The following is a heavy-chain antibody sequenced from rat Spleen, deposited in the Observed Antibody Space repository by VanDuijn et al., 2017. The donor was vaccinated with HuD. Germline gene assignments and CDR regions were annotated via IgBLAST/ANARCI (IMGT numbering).Heavy chain of an antibody. J-gene: IGHJ3*01. D-gene: IGHD4-3*01. Sequence: EVQLVESGGGLVQPGRSLKLSCAASGFTFSDYYMAWVRQAPKKGLEWVASISYEGSSTYYRDSVKGRFTVSRENAKSTLYLLMDSLRSEDTATYYCARQDTSGYSNWFAYWGQGTLVTVSS. CDR3: ARQDTSGYSNWFAY. V-gene: IGHV5-22*01. CDR1: GFTFSDYY. CDR2: ISYEGSST.